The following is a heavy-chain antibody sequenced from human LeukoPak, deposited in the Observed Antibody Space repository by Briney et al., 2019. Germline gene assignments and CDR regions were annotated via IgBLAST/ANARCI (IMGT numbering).Heavy chain of an antibody. CDR1: GFTFSTYG. V-gene: IGHV3-30*18. CDR3: AKSRSEYSYGYANFDY. D-gene: IGHD5-18*01. CDR2: ISYDGSHK. Sequence: GGSLRLSCAASGFTFSTYGMHWVRQAPAKGLEWMAFISYDGSHKYFAGSVQGRFTISRDNSKNTLYLQMNNLRAEDTAVYYCAKSRSEYSYGYANFDYWGQGTLVTVSS. J-gene: IGHJ4*02.